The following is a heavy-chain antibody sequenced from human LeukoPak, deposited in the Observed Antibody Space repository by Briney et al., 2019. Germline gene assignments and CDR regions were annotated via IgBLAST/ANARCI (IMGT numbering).Heavy chain of an antibody. J-gene: IGHJ4*02. CDR1: GFTFSSYA. CDR2: INSDGSST. CDR3: AKTLEMATIYDY. Sequence: PGGSLRLSCAASGFTFSSYAMHWVRQAPGKGLVWVSRINSDGSSTSYADSVKGRFTISRDNAKNTLYLQMNSLRAEDTAVYYCAKTLEMATIYDYWGQGTLVTVSS. D-gene: IGHD5-24*01. V-gene: IGHV3-74*01.